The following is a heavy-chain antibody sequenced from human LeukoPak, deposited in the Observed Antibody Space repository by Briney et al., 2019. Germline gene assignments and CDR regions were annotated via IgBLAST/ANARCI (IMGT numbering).Heavy chain of an antibody. D-gene: IGHD6-13*01. Sequence: KASETLSLTCTVSGGSISSYYWSWIRQPPGKGLEWIGYIYYSGSTNYNPSLKSRVTISVDTSKNQFSLKLSSVTAADTAVYYCAREEAAVGPVDYWGQGTLVTVSS. CDR1: GGSISSYY. J-gene: IGHJ4*02. CDR3: AREEAAVGPVDY. V-gene: IGHV4-59*01. CDR2: IYYSGST.